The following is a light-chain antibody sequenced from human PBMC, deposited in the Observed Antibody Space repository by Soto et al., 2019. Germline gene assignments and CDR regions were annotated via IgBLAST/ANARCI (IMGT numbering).Light chain of an antibody. V-gene: IGKV3D-15*01. CDR1: QSVSSN. CDR3: QQYNSYSWT. CDR2: GAS. Sequence: EIVMTQPPATLSVSPGERATLSCRASQSVSSNLAWYQQKPGQAPRLLIYGASTRATGIPDRFGGSGSGTDFTLTISSLQPDDFATYYCQQYNSYSWTFGQGTKVDIK. J-gene: IGKJ1*01.